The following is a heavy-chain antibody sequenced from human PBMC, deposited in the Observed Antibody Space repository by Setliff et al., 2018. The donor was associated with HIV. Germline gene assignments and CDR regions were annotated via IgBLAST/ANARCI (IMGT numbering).Heavy chain of an antibody. J-gene: IGHJ5*02. V-gene: IGHV1-18*01. CDR2: ISAYKGNT. CDR1: GYSFINYG. CDR3: ARARLQGIVTAVGPRDNCLDP. D-gene: IGHD1-26*01. Sequence: ASVKVSCKASGYSFINYGISWVRQAPGQGLGWMGWISAYKGNTDYPPRLLGRVTMTTDTSTTTGYLELRSLTSDDTAVYYCARARLQGIVTAVGPRDNCLDPWGQGTRVTVSS.